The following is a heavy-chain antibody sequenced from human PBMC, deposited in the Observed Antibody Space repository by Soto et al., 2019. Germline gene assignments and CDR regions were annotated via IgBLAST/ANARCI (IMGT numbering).Heavy chain of an antibody. CDR2: ISSNGGST. CDR1: GFTFSSYA. J-gene: IGHJ4*02. V-gene: IGHV3-64*01. D-gene: IGHD6-19*01. CDR3: ARGARGAVAGTYSFDY. Sequence: EVRLVESGGGLVQPGGSLRLSCAASGFTFSSYAMYWVRQAPGKGLEYVSAISSNGGSTSYANSVKGRFTISRDNSKNTLYLQMGSLRAEDMAVYYCARGARGAVAGTYSFDYWGQGTLVTVSS.